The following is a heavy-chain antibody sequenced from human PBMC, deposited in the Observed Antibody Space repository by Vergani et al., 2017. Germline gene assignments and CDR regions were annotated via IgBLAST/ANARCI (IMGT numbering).Heavy chain of an antibody. J-gene: IGHJ6*02. CDR3: AKDSSDGSGSYRFGYGMDV. D-gene: IGHD3-10*01. CDR1: GFTFSSYA. Sequence: EVQLLESGGGLVQPGGSLRLSCAASGFTFSSYAMSWVRQAPGKGLEWVSAISGSGGSTYYADSVKGRFTISRDNSKNTLYLQMNSLRAEDTAVYYCAKDSSDGSGSYRFGYGMDVWGQGTTVTVSS. CDR2: ISGSGGST. V-gene: IGHV3-23*01.